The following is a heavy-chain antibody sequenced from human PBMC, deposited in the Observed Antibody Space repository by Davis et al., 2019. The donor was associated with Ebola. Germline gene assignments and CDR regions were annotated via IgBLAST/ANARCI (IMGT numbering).Heavy chain of an antibody. V-gene: IGHV4-4*02. Sequence: MPGGSLRLSCDVSGGSISSDNWWNWVRQPPGKGLEWIGEIYHSGSTNYNPSLKSRVTISVDTSKNQFSLKLSSVTAADTAVYYCGRRLRFREYYFDYWGQGTLVTVSS. CDR2: IYHSGST. D-gene: IGHD5-12*01. CDR1: GGSISSDNW. J-gene: IGHJ4*02. CDR3: GRRLRFREYYFDY.